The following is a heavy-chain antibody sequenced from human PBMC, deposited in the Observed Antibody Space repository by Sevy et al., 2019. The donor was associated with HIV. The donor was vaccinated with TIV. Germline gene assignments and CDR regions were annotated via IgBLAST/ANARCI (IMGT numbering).Heavy chain of an antibody. V-gene: IGHV4-59*06. CDR2: TYYTGST. J-gene: IGHJ4*02. CDR1: GGSTNFYY. D-gene: IGHD6-6*01. Sequence: SETLSLTCTVSGGSTNFYYWNWIRQPPGKGLEWIGYTYYTGSTYYNPSLKSRVTISVDTSKNQFSLKLSSVTAADMAVYYCAREDSSSSIQFYFDYWGQGTLVTVSS. CDR3: AREDSSSSIQFYFDY.